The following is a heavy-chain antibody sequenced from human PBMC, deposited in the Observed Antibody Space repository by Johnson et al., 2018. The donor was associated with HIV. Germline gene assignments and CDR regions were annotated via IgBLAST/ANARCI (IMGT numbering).Heavy chain of an antibody. CDR1: GFTVSSNY. J-gene: IGHJ3*02. V-gene: IGHV3-53*01. Sequence: VQLVESGGGLVQPGGSLRLSCAASGFTVSSNYMSWVRQAPGKGLEWVSVIYSGGSTCYAASVTGRFTISRDNSKDTLYLQMNSLGAEGTAVYYCAAVDTVMISGDAFDILGQGTVVTVSS. CDR2: IYSGGST. D-gene: IGHD5-18*01. CDR3: AAVDTVMISGDAFDI.